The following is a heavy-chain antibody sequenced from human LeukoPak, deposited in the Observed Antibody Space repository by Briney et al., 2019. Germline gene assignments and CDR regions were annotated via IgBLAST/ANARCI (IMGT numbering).Heavy chain of an antibody. V-gene: IGHV4-38-2*02. CDR1: GYSISSGYY. J-gene: IGHJ4*02. CDR2: IYHSGST. CDR3: AGGGQTTVTTVEFDY. D-gene: IGHD4-17*01. Sequence: SETLSLTCTVSGYSISSGYYWGWIRQPPGKGLEWIGSIYHSGSTYYNPSLKSRVTISVDTSKNQFSLKLSSVTAADTAVYYCAGGGQTTVTTVEFDYWGQGTLVTVSS.